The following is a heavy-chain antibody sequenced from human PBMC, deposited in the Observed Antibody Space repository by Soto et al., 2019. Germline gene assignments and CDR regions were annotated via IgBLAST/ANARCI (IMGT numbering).Heavy chain of an antibody. CDR3: ASLDNGEGVDY. CDR1: GFTFSSYS. V-gene: IGHV3-21*01. J-gene: IGHJ4*02. D-gene: IGHD1-1*01. CDR2: ISSSSSHI. Sequence: GGSLRLSCAASGFTFSSYSMNWVRQAPGRGLEWVSSISSSSSHIYYADSVKGRFTISRDNAKNSLYLQMNSLRAEDTAVYYCASLDNGEGVDYWGQGTLVTVSS.